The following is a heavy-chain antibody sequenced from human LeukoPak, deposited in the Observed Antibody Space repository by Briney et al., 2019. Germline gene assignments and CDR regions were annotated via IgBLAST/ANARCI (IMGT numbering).Heavy chain of an antibody. CDR2: ISSSSSTI. V-gene: IGHV3-48*01. Sequence: GGSLRLSCAASGFTFSSYSMNWVRQAPGKGLEWVSYISSSSSTIYYADSVKGRFTISRDNAKNSLYLQMNSLRAEDTAVYYCARDASNKDFWSGYYPEAWGQGTLVTVSS. CDR1: GFTFSSYS. D-gene: IGHD3-3*01. J-gene: IGHJ4*02. CDR3: ARDASNKDFWSGYYPEA.